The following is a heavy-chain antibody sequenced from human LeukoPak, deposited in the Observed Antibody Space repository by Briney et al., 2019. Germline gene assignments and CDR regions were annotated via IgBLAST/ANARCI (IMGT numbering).Heavy chain of an antibody. J-gene: IGHJ3*02. Sequence: PGGSLRLSCAASGFTFSSYSMNWVRQAPGKGLEWVSYISSGSSTLYYADSVKGRFTISRDNAKNSLCLQMNSLRDEDTAVYYCARENIVVVTAIRDAFDIWGQGTMVTVSS. D-gene: IGHD2-21*02. V-gene: IGHV3-48*02. CDR2: ISSGSSTL. CDR1: GFTFSSYS. CDR3: ARENIVVVTAIRDAFDI.